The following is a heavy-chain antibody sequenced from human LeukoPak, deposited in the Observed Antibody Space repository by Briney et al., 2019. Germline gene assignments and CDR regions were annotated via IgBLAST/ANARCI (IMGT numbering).Heavy chain of an antibody. J-gene: IGHJ3*02. CDR1: GFIVSRKY. D-gene: IGHD3-22*01. CDR3: AKMSNYYNSLGYYAFDI. V-gene: IGHV3-66*01. Sequence: PGGSLRLSCAASGFIVSRKYMSWVRRAPGKGLEWVSVIYSGGSADYADSVKGRFTISRDNSKNTLHLQMKSLRAEDTAVYYCAKMSNYYNSLGYYAFDIWGQGTMVTVSS. CDR2: IYSGGSA.